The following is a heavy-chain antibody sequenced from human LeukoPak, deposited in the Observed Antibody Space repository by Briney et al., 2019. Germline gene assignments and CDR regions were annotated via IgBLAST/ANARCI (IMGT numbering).Heavy chain of an antibody. Sequence: PSETLSLTCTVSGGSISSSGYYWGWIRQPPGKGLEWIGSIYYSGSTYYNPSLKSRVTISVDTSKNQFSLKLSSVTAADTAVYYCARWTAIRSFDYWGQGTLVTVSS. J-gene: IGHJ4*02. CDR3: ARWTAIRSFDY. V-gene: IGHV4-39*07. CDR2: IYYSGST. D-gene: IGHD2-21*02. CDR1: GGSISSSGYY.